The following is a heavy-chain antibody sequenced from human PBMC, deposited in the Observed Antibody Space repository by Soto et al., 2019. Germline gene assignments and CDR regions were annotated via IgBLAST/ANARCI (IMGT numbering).Heavy chain of an antibody. J-gene: IGHJ5*02. Sequence: LSLTCTVSGGSINDFAYYWGWIRQPPGKGLEWIGTVYHNENTYYNPSLKSRVTISVDTAKNQFSLNLRSVTAADTAIYFCARRERYYGSPGWFDPWGQGALVTVSS. D-gene: IGHD3-16*01. CDR1: GGSINDFAYY. V-gene: IGHV4-39*01. CDR2: VYHNENT. CDR3: ARRERYYGSPGWFDP.